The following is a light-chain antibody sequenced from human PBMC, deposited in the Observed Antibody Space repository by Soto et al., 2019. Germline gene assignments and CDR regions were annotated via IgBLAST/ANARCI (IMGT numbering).Light chain of an antibody. Sequence: ELVLTQSPGTLSLSPGERATLSCRASQSVSSNLAWYQQKPGQAPRLLIYGASTRATGIPARFSGSGSGTEFTLTISSLQSEDFAVYYCQQYNNWPSGTFGQGTKVDIK. J-gene: IGKJ1*01. CDR2: GAS. V-gene: IGKV3D-15*01. CDR3: QQYNNWPSGT. CDR1: QSVSSN.